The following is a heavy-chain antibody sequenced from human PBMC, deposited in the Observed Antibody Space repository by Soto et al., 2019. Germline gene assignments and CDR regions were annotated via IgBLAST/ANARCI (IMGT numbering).Heavy chain of an antibody. V-gene: IGHV1-46*04. CDR2: INPIGDDT. J-gene: IGHJ4*02. CDR1: GYTVTNYY. CDR3: ARGRPHDF. Sequence: ASVKVSCKASGYTVTNYYMHWVRQAPGQGLEWMGIINPIGDDTTYAQKLQGRVTMTRDTSTSTVYMELSSLKSEDTAVYYCARGRPHDFWGQGTLVTVSS.